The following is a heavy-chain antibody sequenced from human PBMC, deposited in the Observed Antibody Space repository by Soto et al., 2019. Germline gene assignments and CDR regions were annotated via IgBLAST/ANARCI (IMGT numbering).Heavy chain of an antibody. CDR1: GFTFSSYS. CDR3: VRDLLWAFDI. CDR2: ITSGSDAI. V-gene: IGHV3-48*01. J-gene: IGHJ3*02. Sequence: VELVESGGGLVQPGGSLRLSCAASGFTFSSYSMNWVRQAPGKGLEWISYITSGSDAIQYADSVRGRFTISRANARNSLYLQMNSLRAEDTAVYYCVRDLLWAFDIWGHGTMVTVSS.